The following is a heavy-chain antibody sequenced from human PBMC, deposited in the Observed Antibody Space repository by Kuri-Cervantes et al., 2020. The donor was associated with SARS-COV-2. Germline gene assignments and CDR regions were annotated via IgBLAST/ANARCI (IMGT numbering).Heavy chain of an antibody. CDR3: ARELVVRAAIYVFDI. J-gene: IGHJ3*02. D-gene: IGHD2-2*02. V-gene: IGHV3-13*03. CDR2: IGTAGDT. CDR1: GFTFSSYD. Sequence: GESLKISCAACGFTFSSYDMHWVRQATGKGLEWVSAIGTAGDTYYPGSVKGQFTISRDNAKNSLYLQMNSLRAEDTAVYYCARELVVRAAIYVFDIWGQGTMVTVSS.